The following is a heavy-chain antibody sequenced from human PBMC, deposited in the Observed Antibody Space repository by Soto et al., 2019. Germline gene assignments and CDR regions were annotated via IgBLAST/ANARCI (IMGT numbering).Heavy chain of an antibody. D-gene: IGHD6-6*01. CDR1: GDSISSGTYY. V-gene: IGHV4-39*01. CDR2: IYYSWTT. CDR3: ARQNLVNQDVFAF. J-gene: IGHJ3*01. Sequence: SETPSLTCTVSGDSISSGTYYCDWVLHPPGEGLEWIGSIYYSWTTSYNPSLESRVTMSLDTSNNQFFLNLTSVTAADTAVYFCARQNLVNQDVFAFWRQGKLVTGSS.